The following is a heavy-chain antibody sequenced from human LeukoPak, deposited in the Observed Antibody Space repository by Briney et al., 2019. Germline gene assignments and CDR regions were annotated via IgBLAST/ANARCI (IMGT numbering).Heavy chain of an antibody. CDR3: ASRITIFGVVTEGP. CDR1: GGSISSSSYY. CDR2: IYYSGST. Sequence: SETLSLTCTVSGGSISSSSYYWGWIRQPPGKGLEWIGSIYYSGSTYYNPSLKSRVTISVDTSKNQFSLKLSSVTAADTAVHYCASRITIFGVVTEGPWGQGTLVTVSS. V-gene: IGHV4-39*01. D-gene: IGHD3-3*01. J-gene: IGHJ5*02.